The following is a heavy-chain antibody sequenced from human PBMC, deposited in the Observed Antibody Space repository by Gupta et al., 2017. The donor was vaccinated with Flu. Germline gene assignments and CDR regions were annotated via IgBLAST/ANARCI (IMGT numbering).Heavy chain of an antibody. CDR1: GYSFSSYW. V-gene: IGHV5-51*03. CDR2: IYPGDSDS. J-gene: IGHJ4*02. CDR3: ARLDLQRADS. D-gene: IGHD6-25*01. Sequence: EVQLVQSGAEVQKPGASLKISCKASGYSFSSYWLAWVRQMPGKGLEWMASIYPGDSDSKYSPSFQGQVTISADKSINTAYLQWSSLRASDTAMYYCARLDLQRADSWGQGTLVTVSS.